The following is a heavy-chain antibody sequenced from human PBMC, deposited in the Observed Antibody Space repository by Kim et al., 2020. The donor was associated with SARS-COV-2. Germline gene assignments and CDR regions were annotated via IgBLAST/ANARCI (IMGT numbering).Heavy chain of an antibody. CDR1: GFTFSAYD. J-gene: IGHJ3*02. CDR2: ITKSSTTI. Sequence: GGSLRLFCATSGFTFSAYDMNWVRQAPGKGLEWLSFITKSSTTIYYADSVEGRFTISRDNAKNSLFLQMNRLRDEDTALYYCVRDRMGGAFDMWGQGTMV. D-gene: IGHD3-16*01. CDR3: VRDRMGGAFDM. V-gene: IGHV3-48*02.